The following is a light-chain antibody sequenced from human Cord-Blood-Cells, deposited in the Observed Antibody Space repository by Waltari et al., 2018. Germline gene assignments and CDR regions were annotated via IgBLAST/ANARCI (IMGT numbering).Light chain of an antibody. J-gene: IGLJ2*01. CDR1: SSNIGAGYD. Sequence: QSVLTQPPSVSGAPGQRVTISCTGRSSNIGAGYDVHRYQKLPGTAPKLLIYGTSNRPSGVPDRFSGSKSGTSASLAITGLQAEDEADYYCQSYDSSLSGVVFGGGTKLTVL. CDR2: GTS. V-gene: IGLV1-40*01. CDR3: QSYDSSLSGVV.